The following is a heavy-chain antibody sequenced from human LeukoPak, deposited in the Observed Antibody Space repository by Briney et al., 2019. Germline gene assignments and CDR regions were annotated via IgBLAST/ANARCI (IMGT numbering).Heavy chain of an antibody. CDR2: INDNGYST. Sequence: GGSLRLSCSASGFTFSNYVMHWVRQAPGKGLEYVAIINDNGYSTDYAGSVKGRFTVARDNSKNTLYLQMNRLRPEDTAVDYCVKGLGGSFSFDQWGQGTLVTVSS. J-gene: IGHJ4*02. D-gene: IGHD1-26*01. CDR3: VKGLGGSFSFDQ. V-gene: IGHV3-64D*06. CDR1: GFTFSNYV.